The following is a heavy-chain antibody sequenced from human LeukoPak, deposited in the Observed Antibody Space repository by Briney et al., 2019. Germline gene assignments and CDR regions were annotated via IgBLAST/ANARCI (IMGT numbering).Heavy chain of an antibody. D-gene: IGHD4-17*01. CDR2: IYYSGST. V-gene: IGHV4-59*01. J-gene: IGHJ3*02. Sequence: SETLSLTCTVSGGSISSYYWSWIRQPPGKGLEWIGYIYYSGSTNYNPSLKSRVTISVDTSKNQFSLKLSSVTAADTAVYYCARRTVTTPQSDAFDIWGQGTMVTVSS. CDR3: ARRTVTTPQSDAFDI. CDR1: GGSISSYY.